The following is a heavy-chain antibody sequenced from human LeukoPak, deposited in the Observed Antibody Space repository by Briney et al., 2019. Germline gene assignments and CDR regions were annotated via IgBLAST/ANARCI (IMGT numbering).Heavy chain of an antibody. D-gene: IGHD3-10*01. CDR2: MYYSGST. CDR3: ARHKGTMGIWFGESLVDYYYYGMDV. J-gene: IGHJ6*02. V-gene: IGHV4-59*08. CDR1: GGSISSYY. Sequence: SETLSLTCTVSGGSISSYYWSWIRQPPGKGLEWIGYMYYSGSTNYNPSLKSRVTISVDTSKNQFSLKLSSVTAADTAVYYCARHKGTMGIWFGESLVDYYYYGMDVWGQGTTVTVSS.